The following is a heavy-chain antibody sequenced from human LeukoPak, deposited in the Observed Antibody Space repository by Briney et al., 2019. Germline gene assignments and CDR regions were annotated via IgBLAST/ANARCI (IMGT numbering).Heavy chain of an antibody. V-gene: IGHV3-53*01. CDR1: GFTVSDNY. CDR2: IYSGGDK. J-gene: IGHJ3*02. CDR3: ARDRRALDAFDI. Sequence: GGSLRLSCAASGFTVSDNYTSWVRQAPGKGLEWVSVIYSGGDKYYADSVKGRFTISRDNSKNTLYLQMNSLRAEDTAVYYCARDRRALDAFDIWGQGTMVTVSS. D-gene: IGHD3-3*02.